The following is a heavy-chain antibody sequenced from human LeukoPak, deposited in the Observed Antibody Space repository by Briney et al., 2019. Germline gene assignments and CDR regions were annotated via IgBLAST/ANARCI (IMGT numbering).Heavy chain of an antibody. V-gene: IGHV4-38-2*02. D-gene: IGHD6-13*01. J-gene: IGHJ2*01. CDR3: ARDPRSTYSTTWYGGWYFDL. Sequence: PSETLSLTCAVSGDSISSGYYWGWIRQPPGKGLEWIGSIYHSGNTFYNPSLKSRVTISLDTSKNQFSLTLSSVTAADTALYYCARDPRSTYSTTWYGGWYFDLWGRGTLVTVSS. CDR2: IYHSGNT. CDR1: GDSISSGYY.